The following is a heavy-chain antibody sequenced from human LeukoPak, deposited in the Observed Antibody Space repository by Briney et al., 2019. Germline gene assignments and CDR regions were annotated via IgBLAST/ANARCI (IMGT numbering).Heavy chain of an antibody. V-gene: IGHV3-23*01. Sequence: GGSLRLSCAASGFTFSSYGMSWVRQAPGKGLEWVSAISGSGGSTYYADSVKGRFTISRDNSKNTLYLQMNSLRAEDTAVYYCAKTMVRGVTGPFDPWGQGTLVTVSS. D-gene: IGHD3-10*01. CDR1: GFTFSSYG. CDR2: ISGSGGST. CDR3: AKTMVRGVTGPFDP. J-gene: IGHJ5*02.